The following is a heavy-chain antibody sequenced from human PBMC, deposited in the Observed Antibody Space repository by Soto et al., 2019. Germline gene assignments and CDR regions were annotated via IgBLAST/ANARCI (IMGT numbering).Heavy chain of an antibody. CDR3: ARVKVAAAGLYGMDV. J-gene: IGHJ6*02. CDR2: IYYSGST. CDR1: GGSISSGGYY. Sequence: QVQLQESGPGLVKPSQTLSLTCAVSGGSISSGGYYWSWIRQHPGKGLEWIGYIYYSGSTYYNPSLKSRVTISVDTSKNQFSLKLSSVTAADTAVYYCARVKVAAAGLYGMDVWGQGTTVTVSS. D-gene: IGHD6-13*01. V-gene: IGHV4-31*11.